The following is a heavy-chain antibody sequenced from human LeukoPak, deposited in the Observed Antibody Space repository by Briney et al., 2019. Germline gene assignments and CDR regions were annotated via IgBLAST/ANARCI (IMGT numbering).Heavy chain of an antibody. V-gene: IGHV4-61*02. Sequence: PSETLSLTCTVSGGSISSTGYYWTWVRRPAGKGLEWIGRIYPRGSTLYNPSLKSRVTLSVDTSKNQFSLRLTSVTAADTAVYYCARVYGGCDLNYYYYYMDVGGKGPTVTIPS. D-gene: IGHD5-12*01. CDR2: IYPRGST. CDR1: GGSISSTGYY. J-gene: IGHJ6*03. CDR3: ARVYGGCDLNYYYYYMDV.